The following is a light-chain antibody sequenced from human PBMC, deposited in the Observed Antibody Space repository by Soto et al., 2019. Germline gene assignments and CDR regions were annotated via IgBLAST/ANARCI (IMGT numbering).Light chain of an antibody. V-gene: IGKV2D-29*02. CDR1: QSLLHITGETF. CDR2: EVS. J-gene: IGKJ5*01. CDR3: MQSTQLPPT. Sequence: DVVMTQNPVSLSVAPGQPASISCKSSQSLLHITGETFLFWYLQKQGQSPQIRIYEVSTRVSVVPDRFIGSVSGTDVTLEISRVETDDVCIYYCMQSTQLPPTFGQGTRLEIK.